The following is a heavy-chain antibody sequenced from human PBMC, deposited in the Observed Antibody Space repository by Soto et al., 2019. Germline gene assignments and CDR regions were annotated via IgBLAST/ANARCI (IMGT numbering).Heavy chain of an antibody. CDR1: GFTFSSYG. D-gene: IGHD6-13*01. J-gene: IGHJ4*02. Sequence: GGSLRLSCAASGFTFSSYGMHWVRQAPGKGLEWVAVISYDGSNKYYADSVKGRFTISRDNSKNTLYLQMNSLRAEDTAVYYCAKDLRAAAGSTQYYFDYWGQGTLVTVSS. CDR2: ISYDGSNK. V-gene: IGHV3-30*18. CDR3: AKDLRAAAGSTQYYFDY.